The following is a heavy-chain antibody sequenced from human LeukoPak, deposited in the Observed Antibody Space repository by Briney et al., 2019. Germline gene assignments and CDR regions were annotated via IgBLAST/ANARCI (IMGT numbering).Heavy chain of an antibody. J-gene: IGHJ4*02. CDR1: GFTFSSYG. Sequence: GRSLRLSCAASGFTFSSYGMHWVRQAPGKGLEWVAVIWYDGSNKYYADSVKGRFTISRDNSKNTLYLQMNSLRAEDTAVYYCASSTITATLDYWGQGTLVTVSS. D-gene: IGHD5-24*01. CDR2: IWYDGSNK. CDR3: ASSTITATLDY. V-gene: IGHV3-33*01.